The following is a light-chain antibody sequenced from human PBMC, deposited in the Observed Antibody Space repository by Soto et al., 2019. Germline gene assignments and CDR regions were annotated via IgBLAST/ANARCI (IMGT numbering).Light chain of an antibody. CDR1: QSFSSTY. Sequence: EIVLTQSPRPLSLSPGERATVHCTPTQSFSSTYLAWYQQKPGQAPRLRIYGASSMATGIPDRFSGGGSGTDFSLTISRLDTEDFAVYYCQQYSSSPITFGKGTRLEIK. CDR3: QQYSSSPIT. CDR2: GAS. V-gene: IGKV3-20*01. J-gene: IGKJ5*01.